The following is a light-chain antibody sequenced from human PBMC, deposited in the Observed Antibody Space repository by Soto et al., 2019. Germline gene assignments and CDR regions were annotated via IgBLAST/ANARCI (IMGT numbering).Light chain of an antibody. Sequence: QSVLTQPASVSGSPGQSITISCTGTSSDVGSYNLVSWYQQHPGKAPKLMIYEGSKRPSGVSNRVSGSKSGNTASLTISGLQAEDEADYYFCSYAGRSDVVFGGGTKVTVL. CDR2: EGS. V-gene: IGLV2-23*01. CDR1: SSDVGSYNL. J-gene: IGLJ2*01. CDR3: CSYAGRSDVV.